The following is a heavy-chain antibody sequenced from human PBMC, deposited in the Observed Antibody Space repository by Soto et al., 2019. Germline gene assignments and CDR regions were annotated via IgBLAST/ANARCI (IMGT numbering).Heavy chain of an antibody. Sequence: SETLSLTCTVSGGSISSGGYYWSWIRQHPGKGLEWIGYIYYSGSTYYNPSLKSRVTISVDTSKNQFSLKLSSGTAADTAVYYCARDDARFGESPYYYYGMDVWGQGTTVTVSS. J-gene: IGHJ6*02. D-gene: IGHD3-10*01. CDR3: ARDDARFGESPYYYYGMDV. CDR1: GGSISSGGYY. CDR2: IYYSGST. V-gene: IGHV4-31*03.